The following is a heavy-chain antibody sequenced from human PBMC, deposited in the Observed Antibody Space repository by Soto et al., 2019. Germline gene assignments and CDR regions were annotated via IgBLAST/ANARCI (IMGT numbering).Heavy chain of an antibody. CDR3: ARDLDYGSGSGFFGY. Sequence: LSLTCTVSGGSISSYYWSWIRQPPGKGLEWIGYIYYSGSTNYNPSLKSRVTISVDTSKNQFSLKLSSVTAADTAVYYCARDLDYGSGSGFFGYWGQGTLVTVSS. J-gene: IGHJ4*02. V-gene: IGHV4-59*13. D-gene: IGHD3-10*01. CDR2: IYYSGST. CDR1: GGSISSYY.